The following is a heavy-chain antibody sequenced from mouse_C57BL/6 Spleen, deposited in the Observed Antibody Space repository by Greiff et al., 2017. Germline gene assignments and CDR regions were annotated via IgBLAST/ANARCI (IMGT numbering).Heavy chain of an antibody. Sequence: QVQLKESGAELVKPGASVKLSCKASGYTFTEYTIHWVKQRSGQGLEWIGWFYPGSGSIKYNEKFKDKATLTADKSSSTVYMELSRLTSEDSAVYFCARHEADYDYDGDAMDYWGQGTSVTVSS. CDR3: ARHEADYDYDGDAMDY. D-gene: IGHD2-4*01. CDR2: FYPGSGSI. J-gene: IGHJ4*01. V-gene: IGHV1-62-2*01. CDR1: GYTFTEYT.